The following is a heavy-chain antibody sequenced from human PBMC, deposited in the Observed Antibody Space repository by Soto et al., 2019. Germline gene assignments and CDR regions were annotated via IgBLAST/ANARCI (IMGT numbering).Heavy chain of an antibody. J-gene: IGHJ4*02. CDR3: AKDSNSSSSGFDY. D-gene: IGHD6-6*01. Sequence: GGSLRLSCAASGFTFDDYTMHWVRQAPGKGLEWVSLISWDGGSTYYADSVKGRFTISRDNSKNSLYLQMNSLRTEDTALYYCAKDSNSSSSGFDYWGPGTLVTVSS. V-gene: IGHV3-43*01. CDR2: ISWDGGST. CDR1: GFTFDDYT.